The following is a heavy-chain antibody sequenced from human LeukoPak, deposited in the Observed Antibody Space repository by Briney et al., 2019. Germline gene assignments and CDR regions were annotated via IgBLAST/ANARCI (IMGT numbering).Heavy chain of an antibody. CDR1: GFTFSSYV. CDR3: AVTEVTGWGDY. Sequence: QSGGSLRLSCAASGFTFSSYVMNWVRQAPGKGLEWVSAIYSGGGTYYADSVKGRFTISRDNSKNTLYLQMNSLRVEDTAVYYCAVTEVTGWGDYWGQGTLVTVSS. CDR2: IYSGGGT. D-gene: IGHD3-9*01. V-gene: IGHV3-53*01. J-gene: IGHJ4*02.